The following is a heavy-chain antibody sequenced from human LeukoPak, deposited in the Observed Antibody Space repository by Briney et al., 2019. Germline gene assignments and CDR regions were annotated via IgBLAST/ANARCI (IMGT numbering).Heavy chain of an antibody. D-gene: IGHD6-6*01. CDR3: AGSSSVGHYYYYYMDV. V-gene: IGHV1-24*01. Sequence: ASVTVSCQVSVYTLTELSMHWVRQAAGKGRAGMGGFDPEDGETIYAQKFQGRVTMTEDTSTDTAYMELSSLRSEDTAVYYCAGSSSVGHYYYYYMDVWGKGTTVTVSS. J-gene: IGHJ6*03. CDR1: VYTLTELS. CDR2: FDPEDGET.